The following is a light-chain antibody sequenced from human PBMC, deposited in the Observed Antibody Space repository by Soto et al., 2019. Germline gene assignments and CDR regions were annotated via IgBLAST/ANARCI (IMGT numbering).Light chain of an antibody. CDR3: QQYNNWPLT. J-gene: IGKJ4*01. CDR1: QSVSSK. V-gene: IGKV3-15*01. CDR2: GAS. Sequence: EIVMTQSPATLSVSPGERATLSCRASQSVSSKFAWYQQKPGQAPRLLIYGASTRATGIPARFSGSGSGTEFPLTISSLQSEDFAVYYCQQYNNWPLTFGGGTKVEIK.